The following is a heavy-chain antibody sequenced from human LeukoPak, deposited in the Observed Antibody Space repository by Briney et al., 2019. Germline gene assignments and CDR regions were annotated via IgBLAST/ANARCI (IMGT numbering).Heavy chain of an antibody. CDR1: GFTFSSYA. D-gene: IGHD6-25*01. J-gene: IGHJ6*03. CDR2: ISGSGGST. V-gene: IGHV3-23*01. CDR3: VRDGSGFYLYYYMDV. Sequence: QPGGSLRLSCAASGFTFSSYAMSWVRQAPGKGLEWVSAISGSGGSTYYADSVKGRFTISRDNSKNTLYLQMNSLRAEDTAVYFCVRDGSGFYLYYYMDVWGRGTPVTVSS.